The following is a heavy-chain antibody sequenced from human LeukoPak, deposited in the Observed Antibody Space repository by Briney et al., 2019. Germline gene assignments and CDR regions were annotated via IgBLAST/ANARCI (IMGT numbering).Heavy chain of an antibody. CDR1: GYTFTSYG. CDR2: ISAYNGNT. Sequence: ASVKVSCKASGYTFTSYGISWVRQAPGQGLAWMGWISAYNGNTNYAQKLQGRVTMTTDTSTSTAYMELRSLRSDDTAVYYCAKTYYDFWSGYSFDYWGQGTLVTVSS. D-gene: IGHD3-3*01. CDR3: AKTYYDFWSGYSFDY. V-gene: IGHV1-18*01. J-gene: IGHJ4*02.